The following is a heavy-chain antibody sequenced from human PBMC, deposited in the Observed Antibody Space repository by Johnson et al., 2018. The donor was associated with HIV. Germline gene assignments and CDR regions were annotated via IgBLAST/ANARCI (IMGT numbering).Heavy chain of an antibody. Sequence: QLVESGGGLVQPGRSLRLSCAASGFTFDDYAMHWVRQAPGKGLEWVSGICWNSGSIGYADSVKGRFTISRDNAKNSLYLQMNRLRAEDTAVYYCAKNYYGSGRGAFDIWGQGTMVTVSS. D-gene: IGHD3-10*01. CDR2: ICWNSGSI. CDR1: GFTFDDYA. CDR3: AKNYYGSGRGAFDI. V-gene: IGHV3-9*01. J-gene: IGHJ3*02.